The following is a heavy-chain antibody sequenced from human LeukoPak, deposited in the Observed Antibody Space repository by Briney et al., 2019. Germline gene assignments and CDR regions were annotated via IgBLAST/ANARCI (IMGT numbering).Heavy chain of an antibody. D-gene: IGHD1-26*01. CDR2: ISSSSSTI. J-gene: IGHJ4*02. CDR1: GFTFSSYA. V-gene: IGHV3-48*04. Sequence: PGGSLRLSCAASGFTFSSYAMSWVRQAPGKGLECVSFISSSSSTIYYADSVKGRFTISRDNAKNSLYLQMNSLRAEDTAVYYCARDRGGSYSAIDYWGQGTLVTVSS. CDR3: ARDRGGSYSAIDY.